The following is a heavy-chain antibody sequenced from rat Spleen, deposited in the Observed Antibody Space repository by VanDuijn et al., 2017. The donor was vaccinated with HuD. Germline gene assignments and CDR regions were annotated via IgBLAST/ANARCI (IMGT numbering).Heavy chain of an antibody. Sequence: EVQLQESGPGLVKPSQSLSLTCSVTGYSITSTFWGWIRKFPGNKLEWMGYINSAGNTNYNPSLKSRISISRDTSKNQFFLQVNSLSTEDTATYYCARSEGTHYYLPFADWGQGTLVTVSS. CDR3: ARSEGTHYYLPFAD. CDR2: INSAGNT. V-gene: IGHV3-3*01. CDR1: GYSITSTF. J-gene: IGHJ3*01. D-gene: IGHD1-6*01.